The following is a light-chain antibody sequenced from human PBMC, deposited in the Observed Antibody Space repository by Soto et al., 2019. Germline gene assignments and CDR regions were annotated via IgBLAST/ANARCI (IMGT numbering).Light chain of an antibody. V-gene: IGLV2-8*01. Sequence: QSALTQPPSASGSPGQSVTISCTGTSSDVGGYNYVSWYQQHPGKAPKLMIYEVSKRPSGVPDRFSGSKSGNTASLTVSGLQAEDEAEYYSSSYAGSNNWVFGGGTKVTVL. CDR3: SSYAGSNNWV. CDR1: SSDVGGYNY. CDR2: EVS. J-gene: IGLJ3*02.